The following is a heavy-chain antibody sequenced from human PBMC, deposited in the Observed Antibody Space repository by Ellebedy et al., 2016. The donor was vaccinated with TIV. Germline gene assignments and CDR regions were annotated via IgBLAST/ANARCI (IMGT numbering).Heavy chain of an antibody. D-gene: IGHD4-23*01. J-gene: IGHJ4*02. Sequence: MPSETLSLTCSVSGSSTSSGYYWGWIRHPPGRGLEWLGSMYHSGSTYYSPSLKTRVTISVDTAKNQLSLRLSSVTAAATAVYYCARDGEGRWDDWGPGTLVTVSS. CDR2: MYHSGST. CDR1: GSSTSSGYY. V-gene: IGHV4-38-2*02. CDR3: ARDGEGRWDD.